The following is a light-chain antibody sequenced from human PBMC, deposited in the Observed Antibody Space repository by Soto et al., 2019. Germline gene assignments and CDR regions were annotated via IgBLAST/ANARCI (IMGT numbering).Light chain of an antibody. Sequence: IRMTQSPSSLSASTGDRVTITCRASQGIGTYVAWYQQKPGRGPKLLIYGASTLQSGVPSRFSGSGSGTDFTLTISCLQSEDFATYYCQQYDSYPLNFGPVTKVDIK. J-gene: IGKJ3*01. CDR2: GAS. CDR1: QGIGTY. V-gene: IGKV1-8*01. CDR3: QQYDSYPLN.